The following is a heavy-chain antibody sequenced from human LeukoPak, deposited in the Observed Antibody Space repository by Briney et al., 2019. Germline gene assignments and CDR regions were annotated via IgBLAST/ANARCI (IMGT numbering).Heavy chain of an antibody. D-gene: IGHD6-19*01. J-gene: IGHJ4*02. CDR2: IYYSGGT. CDR1: GGSISSYY. CDR3: ARSYSSGYYYFDY. V-gene: IGHV4-59*01. Sequence: SETLSLTCTVSGGSISSYYWSWIRQPPGKGLEWIGHIYYSGGTNFNPSLKSRVTTSIDTSKNQFSLRLTSVTAADTAVYYCARSYSSGYYYFDYWGQGTLVTVSS.